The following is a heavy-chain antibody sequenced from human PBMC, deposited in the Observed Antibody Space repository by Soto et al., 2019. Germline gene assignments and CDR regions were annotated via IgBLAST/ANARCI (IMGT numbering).Heavy chain of an antibody. V-gene: IGHV4-30-4*01. CDR2: IYYSGST. D-gene: IGHD6-19*01. CDR3: ARPTLYSSDDAFDI. Sequence: SETLSLTCTVSGGSISSGDYYWSWIRQPPGKGLEWIGYIYYSGSTYYNPSLKSRVTISVDTSKNQFSLKLSSVTAADTAVYYCARPTLYSSDDAFDIWGQGTMVTVSS. J-gene: IGHJ3*02. CDR1: GGSISSGDYY.